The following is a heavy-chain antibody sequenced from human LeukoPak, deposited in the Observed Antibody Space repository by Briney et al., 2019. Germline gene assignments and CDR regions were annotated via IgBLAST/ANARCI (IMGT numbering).Heavy chain of an antibody. CDR2: IIPIFGTA. J-gene: IGHJ3*02. V-gene: IGHV1-69*13. D-gene: IGHD2-2*01. CDR3: ATSFRYCSSTSCRAFDI. Sequence: ASVKVSCKASGGTFNNYAFSWVRQAPGQGLEWMGGIIPIFGTANYAQKFQGRVTITADESTSTAYMELSSLRSEDTAVYYCATSFRYCSSTSCRAFDIWGQGTMVTVSS. CDR1: GGTFNNYA.